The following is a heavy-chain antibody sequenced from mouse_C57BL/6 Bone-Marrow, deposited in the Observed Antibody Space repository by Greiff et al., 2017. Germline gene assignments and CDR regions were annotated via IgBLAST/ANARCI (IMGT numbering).Heavy chain of an antibody. CDR1: GFTFSSYA. CDR3: ARIYYYGLFDY. D-gene: IGHD1-1*01. Sequence: EVKLVESGGGLVKPGGSLKLSCAASGFTFSSYAMSWVRQTPEKRLEWVATISDGGSYTYYPDNVKGRFTISRDNAKNSLYLQMCHLKSEDTAMYYCARIYYYGLFDYWGQGTTLTVSS. V-gene: IGHV5-4*03. J-gene: IGHJ2*01. CDR2: ISDGGSYT.